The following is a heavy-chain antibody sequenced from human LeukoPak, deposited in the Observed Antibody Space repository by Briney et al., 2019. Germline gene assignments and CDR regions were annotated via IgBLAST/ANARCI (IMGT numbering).Heavy chain of an antibody. J-gene: IGHJ6*03. CDR3: AKHDSGSYQYWYYYMDV. CDR1: GFTFNSYA. D-gene: IGHD1-26*01. CDR2: ISGTGGST. V-gene: IGHV3-23*01. Sequence: GGSLRLSCAASGFTFNSYAMTWVRQAPGKGLEWVSTISGTGGSTFYADSVKGRFTISRDNSKNTLYLQMNSLRAEDTAVYYCAKHDSGSYQYWYYYMDVWGKGTTVTVSS.